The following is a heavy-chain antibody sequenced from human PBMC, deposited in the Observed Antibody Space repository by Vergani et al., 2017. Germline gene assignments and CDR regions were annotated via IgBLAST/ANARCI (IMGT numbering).Heavy chain of an antibody. CDR3: ARPVGPSAIADGYHV. CDR1: GNSISRSHYY. D-gene: IGHD3-10*01. CDR2: ISSSGSP. V-gene: IGHV4-39*02. Sequence: QLQLQESGPGLVKPSETLSLSCRVSGNSISRSHYYWGFIRQPPGKGLEWIGSISSSGSPYYTPTLKSRLAFSVATSKNLFSLRLKSVTATDTGMYYCARPVGPSAIADGYHVWGQGTMVTVS. J-gene: IGHJ3*01.